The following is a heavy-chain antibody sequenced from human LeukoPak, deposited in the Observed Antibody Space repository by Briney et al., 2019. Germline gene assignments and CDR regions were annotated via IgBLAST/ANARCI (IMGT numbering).Heavy chain of an antibody. J-gene: IGHJ5*02. CDR1: GGSISSSSHY. CDR2: IYYSGST. D-gene: IGHD6-13*01. Sequence: PSETLSLTCTVSGGSISSSSHYWGWIRQPPGKGLEWIGSIYYSGSTYYNPSLKSRVTISLDKSKNQFSLKLSSVTAADTAVYYCARRGNIAALGTRLNWFDPWGQGTLVTVSS. V-gene: IGHV4-39*01. CDR3: ARRGNIAALGTRLNWFDP.